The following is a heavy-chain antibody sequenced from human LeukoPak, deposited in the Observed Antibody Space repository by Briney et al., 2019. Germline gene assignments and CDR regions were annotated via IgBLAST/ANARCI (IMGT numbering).Heavy chain of an antibody. CDR3: ARDLGGSSSWPVDY. D-gene: IGHD6-13*01. V-gene: IGHV3-48*03. J-gene: IGHJ4*02. Sequence: GGSLRLSCAASGFTFSSYEMNWVRQAPGKGLEWVSYISSSGSTIYYADSVKGRFTISRDNAKNSLYLQMNSLRAEDTALYYCARDLGGSSSWPVDYWGQGTLVTVSS. CDR1: GFTFSSYE. CDR2: ISSSGSTI.